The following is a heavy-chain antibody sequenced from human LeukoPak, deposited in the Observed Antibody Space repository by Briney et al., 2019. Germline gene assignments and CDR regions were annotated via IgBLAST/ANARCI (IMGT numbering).Heavy chain of an antibody. D-gene: IGHD2-8*01. CDR1: GFTFSSYA. V-gene: IGHV3-23*01. J-gene: IGHJ6*03. CDR3: AKPLMVYAINYYYYMDV. CDR2: ISGSGGST. Sequence: GGSLRLSCAASGFTFSSYAMSWVRQAPGKGLEWVSAISGSGGSTYYADSVKGRFTISRDNSKNTLYLQMNSLRAEDTAVYYCAKPLMVYAINYYYYMDVWGKGTTVTVSS.